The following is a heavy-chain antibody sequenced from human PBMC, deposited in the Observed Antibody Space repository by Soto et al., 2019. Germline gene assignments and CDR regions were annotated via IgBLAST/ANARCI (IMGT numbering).Heavy chain of an antibody. CDR3: ARDGYDSSGYYYANFDY. J-gene: IGHJ4*02. CDR1: GGTFSSYA. V-gene: IGHV1-69*01. CDR2: IIPIFGTA. D-gene: IGHD3-22*01. Sequence: VKVSCKASGGTFSSYAISWVRQAPGQGLEWMGGIIPIFGTANYAQKFQGRVTITADESTSTAYMELSSLRSEDTAVYYCARDGYDSSGYYYANFDYWGQGTLVTVSS.